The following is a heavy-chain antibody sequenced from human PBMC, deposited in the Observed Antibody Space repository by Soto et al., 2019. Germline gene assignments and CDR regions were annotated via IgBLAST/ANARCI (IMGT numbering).Heavy chain of an antibody. CDR2: ISPYNGNT. J-gene: IGHJ4*02. V-gene: IGHV1-18*01. Sequence: QVQLVQSGAEVKKPGASVKVSCKASGYTFTSYGLSWMRQAPGKGLEWMGWISPYNGNTNYVQELQGRVTMTADTSTTTAYMELRSLRSDDTAVCYCAIRTGTYPYYFDYWGQGTLVTVSS. D-gene: IGHD1-26*01. CDR1: GYTFTSYG. CDR3: AIRTGTYPYYFDY.